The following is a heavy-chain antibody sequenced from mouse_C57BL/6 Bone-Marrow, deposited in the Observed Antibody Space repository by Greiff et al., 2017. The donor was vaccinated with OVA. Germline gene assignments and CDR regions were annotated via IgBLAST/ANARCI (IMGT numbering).Heavy chain of an antibody. D-gene: IGHD1-1*01. V-gene: IGHV2-5*01. CDR3: AKNRGITTVVATNAMDY. Sequence: VQLVESGPGLVQPSQSLSITCTVSGFSLTSYGVHWVRQSPGKGLEWLGVIWRGGSTDYNAAFMSRLSITKDNSKSQVFFKMNSLQADDTAIYYCAKNRGITTVVATNAMDYWGQGTSVTVSS. CDR1: GFSLTSYG. CDR2: IWRGGST. J-gene: IGHJ4*01.